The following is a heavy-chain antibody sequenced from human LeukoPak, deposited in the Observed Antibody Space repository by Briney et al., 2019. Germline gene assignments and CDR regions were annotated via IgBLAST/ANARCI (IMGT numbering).Heavy chain of an antibody. Sequence: PSETLSLTCTVSGGSISSYYWSWIRQPPGKGLEWIGYIYYSGSTNYNPSLKSRVTISVDTSKNQFSLKLSSVTAADTAVYYCARVNSSGWSYYFDYWGQGTLVTVSS. CDR1: GGSISSYY. J-gene: IGHJ4*02. CDR2: IYYSGST. CDR3: ARVNSSGWSYYFDY. V-gene: IGHV4-59*01. D-gene: IGHD6-19*01.